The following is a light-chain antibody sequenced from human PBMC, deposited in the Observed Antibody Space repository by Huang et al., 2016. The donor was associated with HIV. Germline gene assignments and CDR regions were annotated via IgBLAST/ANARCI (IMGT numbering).Light chain of an antibody. J-gene: IGKJ5*01. CDR3: QQYKSSPIT. V-gene: IGKV1-16*02. Sequence: DIEMTQSPSSLAASVADRVTITCRASQDISTSLAWFQQKPGNAPKSLIYGASTLQKGVPSKVSGSGSGTDFTLTISSLQPEDFAIYYCQQYKSSPITFGQGTRLEMK. CDR2: GAS. CDR1: QDISTS.